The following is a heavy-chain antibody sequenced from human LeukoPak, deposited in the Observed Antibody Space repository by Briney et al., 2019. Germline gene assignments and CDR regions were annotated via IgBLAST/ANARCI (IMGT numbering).Heavy chain of an antibody. CDR3: TRGLPRDGLVVIAAANEY. CDR2: INPNSGGT. J-gene: IGHJ4*02. D-gene: IGHD2-2*01. V-gene: IGHV1-2*02. Sequence: ASVKVSCTASGYIFTGYYMHWVRQAPGQGLEWMGWINPNSGGTYCPQTFQGRVTMTRDTSISTAYMELSRLTSEDTGVYYCTRGLPRDGLVVIAAANEYWGQGSLVTVSS. CDR1: GYIFTGYY.